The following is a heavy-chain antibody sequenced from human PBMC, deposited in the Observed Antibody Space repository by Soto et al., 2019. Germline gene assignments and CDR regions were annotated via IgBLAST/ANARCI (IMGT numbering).Heavy chain of an antibody. D-gene: IGHD4-17*01. CDR3: ARTAVTTLYYYYYGMDV. CDR2: IIPILGIA. Sequence: SVKVSCKASGGTFSSYTISWVRQAPGQGLEWMGRIIPILGIANYAQKFQGRVTITADKSTSTAYMELSSLRSEDTAVYYCARTAVTTLYYYYYGMDVWGQGTTVTVSS. J-gene: IGHJ6*02. CDR1: GGTFSSYT. V-gene: IGHV1-69*02.